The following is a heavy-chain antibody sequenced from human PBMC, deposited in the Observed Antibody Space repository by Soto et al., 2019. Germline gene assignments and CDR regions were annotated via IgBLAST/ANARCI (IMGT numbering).Heavy chain of an antibody. Sequence: PSETLSLTCTVSGGSISSYYWSWIRQPPGKGLEWIGYIDYSGSPNYNPSLKSRVTISLDTSKNQFSLKMNSVTAADTAVYYCARNLGYCTGTSCYGYYTMDFWGQGTKVTVSS. CDR1: GGSISSYY. V-gene: IGHV4-59*01. CDR2: IDYSGSP. D-gene: IGHD2-2*01. J-gene: IGHJ6*02. CDR3: ARNLGYCTGTSCYGYYTMDF.